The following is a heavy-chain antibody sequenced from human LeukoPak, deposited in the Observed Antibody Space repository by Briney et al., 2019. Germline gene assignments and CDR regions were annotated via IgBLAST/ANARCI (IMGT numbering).Heavy chain of an antibody. CDR2: ICPDGTGI. Sequence: GGSLRLSCAASGFIFSFYCMHWVRQAPGKGPMWVSRICPDGTGISYADSVKGRFTTSRDNAKNTVYLQMNSLREEDTAVYYCVRDFRSADYWGQGTLVTVSS. V-gene: IGHV3-74*01. J-gene: IGHJ4*02. CDR1: GFIFSFYC. CDR3: VRDFRSADY.